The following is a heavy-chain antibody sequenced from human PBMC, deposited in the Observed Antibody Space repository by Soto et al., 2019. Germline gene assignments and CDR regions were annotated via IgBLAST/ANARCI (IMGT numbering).Heavy chain of an antibody. J-gene: IGHJ4*02. CDR3: ARHDNMTLGSQYLDS. Sequence: SETLSLTCAFYGWSFSGYYWTWIRQPPGTGLEWIGEINHSGSTNYNPSLKSRVTISVDTSKNQFSLKLTSVTAADTALYFCARHDNMTLGSQYLDSRGPGTLVTVSS. V-gene: IGHV4-34*01. CDR1: GWSFSGYY. CDR2: INHSGST. D-gene: IGHD1-1*01.